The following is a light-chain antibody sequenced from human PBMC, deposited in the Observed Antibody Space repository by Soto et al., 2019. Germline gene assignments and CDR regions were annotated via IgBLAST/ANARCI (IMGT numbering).Light chain of an antibody. Sequence: DIQMTQSPSILSASVGDRVTITCRASQSVSTWLAWFQQKPGKAPNVLIYKASRLESGVPSRFSGSESGTDFTIAISSLQPDDFATYYHQHHSADYPWTFGQGTKVEVK. V-gene: IGKV1-5*03. J-gene: IGKJ1*01. CDR3: QHHSADYPWT. CDR2: KAS. CDR1: QSVSTW.